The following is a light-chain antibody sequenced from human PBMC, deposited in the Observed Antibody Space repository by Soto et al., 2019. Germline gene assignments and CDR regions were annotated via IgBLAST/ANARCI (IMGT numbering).Light chain of an antibody. J-gene: IGKJ5*01. CDR2: AAS. CDR1: ESISRH. V-gene: IGKV1-39*01. Sequence: DIQMSQSPSSLSASVGDRVTITCRAAESISRHLNWYQQKPGRAPDLLIYAASTLQNGVPSRFTGSGSGTEFTLTITGLQLEDFATYYCQQDYSTLATFGQGTWLEIK. CDR3: QQDYSTLAT.